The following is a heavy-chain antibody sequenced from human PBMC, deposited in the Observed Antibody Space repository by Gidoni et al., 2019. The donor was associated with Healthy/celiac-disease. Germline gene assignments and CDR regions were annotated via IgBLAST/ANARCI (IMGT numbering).Heavy chain of an antibody. CDR3: AREGIANSDGFDY. CDR2: IYYSGST. Sequence: QVQLQESGPGLVKPSETLSLTCTVSGGSISSYYWSWIRQPPGKGLEWIVYIYYSGSTNYNPSLKSRVTISVDTSKNQFSLKLSSVTAADTAVYCCAREGIANSDGFDYWGQGTLVTVSS. J-gene: IGHJ4*02. V-gene: IGHV4-59*01. CDR1: GGSISSYY. D-gene: IGHD6-13*01.